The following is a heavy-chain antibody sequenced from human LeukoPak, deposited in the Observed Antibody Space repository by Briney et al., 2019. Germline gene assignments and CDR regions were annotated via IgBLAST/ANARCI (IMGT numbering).Heavy chain of an antibody. D-gene: IGHD5-12*01. CDR2: IDIDGTDT. CDR1: GFTFNSYW. J-gene: IGHJ3*02. CDR3: ARGGYFHGFGI. Sequence: GGSLRLSCGASGFTFNSYWFHWVRQAPGKGLVWVSRIDIDGTDTIYADSVKGRFAISRDNAKNTLYLQMDSLRAEDPAVYYCARGGYFHGFGIWGQGTMVTVSS. V-gene: IGHV3-74*01.